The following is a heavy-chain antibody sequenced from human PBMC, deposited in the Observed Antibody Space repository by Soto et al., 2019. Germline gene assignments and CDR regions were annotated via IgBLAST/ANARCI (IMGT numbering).Heavy chain of an antibody. D-gene: IGHD3-3*01. CDR3: AREPSWSGYFEF. CDR1: GGSISSSTYY. CDR2: FFIGGNT. J-gene: IGHJ4*02. V-gene: IGHV4-39*07. Sequence: SETLSLTCTVSGGSISSSTYYWGWMRQPPGKGLEWIASFFIGGNTYYNPSLKSRVTISVDTSKNQFSLKLNSVTAADTAVYYCAREPSWSGYFEFWGQGALVTVSS.